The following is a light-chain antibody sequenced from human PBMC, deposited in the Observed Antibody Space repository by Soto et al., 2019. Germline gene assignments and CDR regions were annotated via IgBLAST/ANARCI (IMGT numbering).Light chain of an antibody. J-gene: IGKJ2*01. Sequence: EIVLTQSPGTLSLSPGERVTLSCRASQSVSSSYLAWYQQKPGQAPRLLIYGASSRATGIPDRFSGSGSGTDFTLTISRLEPEDYAGYYCQQYGSSYTFGQGTKLEIK. CDR2: GAS. CDR3: QQYGSSYT. V-gene: IGKV3-20*01. CDR1: QSVSSSY.